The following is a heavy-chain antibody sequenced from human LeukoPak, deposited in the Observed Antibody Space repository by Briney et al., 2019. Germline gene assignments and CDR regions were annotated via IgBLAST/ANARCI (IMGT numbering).Heavy chain of an antibody. CDR2: INHSGST. V-gene: IGHV4-34*01. CDR3: ARGSDIVVVVAASYYFDY. D-gene: IGHD2-15*01. J-gene: IGHJ4*02. CDR1: GGSFSGYY. Sequence: SETLSLTCAVYGGSFSGYYWSWIRQPPGKRLEWIGEINHSGSTNYNPSLKSRVTISVDTSKNQFSLKLSSVTAADAAVYYCARGSDIVVVVAASYYFDYWGQGTLVTVSS.